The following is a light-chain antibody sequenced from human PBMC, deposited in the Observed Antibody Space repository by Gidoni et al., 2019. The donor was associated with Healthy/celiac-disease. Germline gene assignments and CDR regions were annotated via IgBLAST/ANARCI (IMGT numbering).Light chain of an antibody. V-gene: IGKV3-20*01. J-gene: IGKJ2*01. Sequence: DIVFTQSPGTLSFSPGERATLSCRASQSVSSSYLAWYQQKPGQAPRLLIYGASSRATGITDRFSCSGSGTDFTLTISILEPEDFAVYYCQQYGSSPRYTFGQGTQLEIK. CDR1: QSVSSSY. CDR2: GAS. CDR3: QQYGSSPRYT.